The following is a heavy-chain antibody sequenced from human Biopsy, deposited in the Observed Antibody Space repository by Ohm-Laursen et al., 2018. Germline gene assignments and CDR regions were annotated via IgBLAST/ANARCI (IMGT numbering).Heavy chain of an antibody. J-gene: IGHJ4*02. V-gene: IGHV4-39*01. CDR3: EKHGVYGDLRMDY. D-gene: IGHD4-17*01. Sequence: SQTLSLTCPVSGGFISSSSYYWGWIRQPPGKGLEWIGSISYTGSTHDNPSLTSRVTISVGTSKNQFSLKLYSLTAADTAVYYCEKHGVYGDLRMDYWGQGTLVTVSS. CDR1: GGFISSSSYY. CDR2: ISYTGST.